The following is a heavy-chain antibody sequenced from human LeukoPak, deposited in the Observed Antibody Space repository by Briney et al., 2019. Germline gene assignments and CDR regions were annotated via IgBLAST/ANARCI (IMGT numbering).Heavy chain of an antibody. V-gene: IGHV3-74*01. Sequence: GGSLRLSCAASGFIFSNYWMHWVRQVPGKGLLWVSRINVDGSRKIYADPVKGRFTISRDNAKNSLYLQMNSLRAEDTAVYYCAELGITMIGGVWGKGTTVTISS. CDR2: INVDGSRK. CDR1: GFIFSNYW. J-gene: IGHJ6*04. CDR3: AELGITMIGGV. D-gene: IGHD3-10*02.